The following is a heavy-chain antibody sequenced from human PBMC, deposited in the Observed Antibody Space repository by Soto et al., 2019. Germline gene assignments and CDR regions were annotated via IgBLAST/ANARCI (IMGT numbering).Heavy chain of an antibody. CDR3: ARVSEARFDY. J-gene: IGHJ4*02. CDR1: GDSISDSRYY. CDR2: IYYDGST. Sequence: SETLSLTCTVSGDSISDSRYYWGWIRQPPGKGLEWIGSIYYDGSTYYTPSLKSRVTVSADMSKNQFSLNLSSVTAADTALYYCARVSEARFDYWGQGTLVTVSS. V-gene: IGHV4-39*01.